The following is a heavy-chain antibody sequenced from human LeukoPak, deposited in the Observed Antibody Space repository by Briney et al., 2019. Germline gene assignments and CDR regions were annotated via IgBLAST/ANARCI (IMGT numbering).Heavy chain of an antibody. CDR2: IYSGGST. CDR3: ARGAGRFDY. Sequence: GGSLRLSCVASGFIVSSDYMNWVRQAPGKGLEWVSVIYSGGSTYYADSVKGRFTISRDSSKNTLYLQMNSLRAEDTAVYYCARGAGRFDYWGQGTLVTVSS. D-gene: IGHD1-26*01. V-gene: IGHV3-53*01. CDR1: GFIVSSDY. J-gene: IGHJ4*02.